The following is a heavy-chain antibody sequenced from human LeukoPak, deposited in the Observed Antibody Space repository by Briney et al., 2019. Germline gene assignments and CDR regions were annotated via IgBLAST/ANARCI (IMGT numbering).Heavy chain of an antibody. J-gene: IGHJ6*03. CDR3: AKDRADIVATGWTGTYYYYYYMDV. Sequence: PGGSLRLSCAASGFTFDDYAMHWVRQAPGKGLEWVSLISWDGGSTYYADSVKGRFTISRDNSKNSLYLQMNSLRAEDTALYYCAKDRADIVATGWTGTYYYYYYMDVWGKGTTVTVSS. CDR1: GFTFDDYA. D-gene: IGHD5-12*01. CDR2: ISWDGGST. V-gene: IGHV3-43D*03.